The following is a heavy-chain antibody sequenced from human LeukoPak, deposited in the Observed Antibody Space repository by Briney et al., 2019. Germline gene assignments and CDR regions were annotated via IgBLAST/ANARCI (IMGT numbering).Heavy chain of an antibody. J-gene: IGHJ4*02. CDR1: GGSISSYNW. D-gene: IGHD3-16*02. V-gene: IGHV4-4*02. CDR3: ARGPRFRLRLGELSGLGDY. Sequence: PSGTLSLTCVVSGGSISSYNWWSWVRQPPGKGLEWIGEIYHSGSTNYNPSLKSRVTISLDKSKNQFSLKLSSVTAADTAVYYCARGPRFRLRLGELSGLGDYWGQGTLVTVSS. CDR2: IYHSGST.